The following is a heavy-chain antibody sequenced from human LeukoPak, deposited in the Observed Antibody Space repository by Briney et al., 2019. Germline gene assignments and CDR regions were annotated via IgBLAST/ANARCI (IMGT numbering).Heavy chain of an antibody. CDR3: ARAAYYYDILTGYYITGGLDY. D-gene: IGHD3-9*01. Sequence: PGGSLRLSCAASGFTFSSYSMNWVRQAPGKGLEWASSISSSSSYIYYADSVKGRFTISRDNAKNSLYLQMNSLRAEDTAVYYCARAAYYYDILTGYYITGGLDYWGQGTLVTVSS. CDR1: GFTFSSYS. CDR2: ISSSSSYI. V-gene: IGHV3-21*01. J-gene: IGHJ4*02.